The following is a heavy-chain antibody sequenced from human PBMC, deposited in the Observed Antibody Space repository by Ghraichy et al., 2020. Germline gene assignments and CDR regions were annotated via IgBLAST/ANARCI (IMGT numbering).Heavy chain of an antibody. CDR2: IWYDGSNK. J-gene: IGHJ4*02. V-gene: IGHV3-33*01. D-gene: IGHD4-17*01. CDR3: ARETYGDYGLDY. Sequence: GGSLRLSCAASGFTFSSYGMHWVRQAPGKGLEWVAVIWYDGSNKYYADSVKGRFTISRDNSKNTLYLQMNSLRAEDTAVYYCARETYGDYGLDYWGQGTLVTVSS. CDR1: GFTFSSYG.